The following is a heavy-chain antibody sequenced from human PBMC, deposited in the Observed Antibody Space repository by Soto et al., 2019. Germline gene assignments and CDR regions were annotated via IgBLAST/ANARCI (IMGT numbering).Heavy chain of an antibody. CDR2: IWYDGSNK. Sequence: PGGSLRLSCAASGFTFSSYGMHWVRQAPGKGLEWVAVIWYDGSNKYYADSVKGRFTISRDNSKNTLYLQMNSLRAEDTAVYYCARDRITNPRYYYYYGMDVWGQGTTVTVSS. J-gene: IGHJ6*02. D-gene: IGHD2-8*01. CDR3: ARDRITNPRYYYYYGMDV. CDR1: GFTFSSYG. V-gene: IGHV3-33*01.